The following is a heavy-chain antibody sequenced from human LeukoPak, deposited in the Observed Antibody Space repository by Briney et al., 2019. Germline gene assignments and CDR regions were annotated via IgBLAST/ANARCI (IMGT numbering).Heavy chain of an antibody. V-gene: IGHV4-38-2*02. CDR1: GYSISSGYY. D-gene: IGHD5-12*01. CDR3: AREKYSGYDPYYYMDV. CDR2: IYHSGST. Sequence: ASETLSLTCTVSGYSISSGYYWGWIRQPPGKGLEWIGSIYHSGSTYYNPSLKSRVTISVDTSKNQFSLQLNSVTPEDTAVYYCAREKYSGYDPYYYMDVWGKGTTVTISS. J-gene: IGHJ6*03.